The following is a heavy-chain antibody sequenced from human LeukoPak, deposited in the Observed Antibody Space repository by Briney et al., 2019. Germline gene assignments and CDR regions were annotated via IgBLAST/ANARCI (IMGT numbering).Heavy chain of an antibody. CDR3: ARESGLNYNILTGYYPEPGY. CDR1: GGSISNSGFY. Sequence: NSSETLSLTCTVSGGSISNSGFYWGWIRQPPGKGLEWIGTIYYSGSTNYNSSFKSRVTISVDTSKNQFSLKLSSVTAADTAVYYCARESGLNYNILTGYYPEPGYWGQGTLVTVSS. D-gene: IGHD3-9*01. CDR2: IYYSGST. J-gene: IGHJ4*02. V-gene: IGHV4-39*07.